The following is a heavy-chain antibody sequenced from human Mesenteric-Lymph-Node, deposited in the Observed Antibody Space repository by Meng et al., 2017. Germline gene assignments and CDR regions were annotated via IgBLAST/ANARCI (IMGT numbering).Heavy chain of an antibody. Sequence: GQRQEAGPGVGKPSQTLSLPCTVSGGSVSSGGYYWTWIRQHPGKGLEWFGHIYYSGSTFYNPSLKRRVIISIDTSKNQFSLNLRSVTAADTAVYYCARVSSGWDYFDYWGQGTLVTVSS. D-gene: IGHD6-19*01. CDR3: ARVSSGWDYFDY. J-gene: IGHJ4*02. CDR2: IYYSGST. V-gene: IGHV4-31*03. CDR1: GGSVSSGGYY.